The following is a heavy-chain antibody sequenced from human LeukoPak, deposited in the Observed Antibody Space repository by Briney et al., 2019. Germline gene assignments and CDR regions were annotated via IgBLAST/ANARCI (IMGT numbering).Heavy chain of an antibody. V-gene: IGHV3-23*01. CDR3: AKHYYDSSGTPRYFDY. CDR2: IGGTNGRT. Sequence: GGSLRLSCTASGFTFSSYAMSWVRQAPGKGLEWVSAIGGTNGRTYYADSVKGRFTISRDNSKNTLYLQMNSLRDEDTAVYYCAKHYYDSSGTPRYFDYWGQGTLVTVSS. D-gene: IGHD3-22*01. CDR1: GFTFSSYA. J-gene: IGHJ4*02.